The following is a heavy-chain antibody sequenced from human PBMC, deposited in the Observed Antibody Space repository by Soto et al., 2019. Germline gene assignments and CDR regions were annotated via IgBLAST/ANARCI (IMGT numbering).Heavy chain of an antibody. Sequence: GGSLRLSCAASGFTFSSYAMSWVRQAPGKGLEWVSAISGSGGSTYYADSVKGRFTISRDNSKNTLYLQMNSLRAEDTAVYYWARPPGKRRLHLGEHAPYWFDPWGQGTLVTVSS. V-gene: IGHV3-23*01. CDR2: ISGSGGST. J-gene: IGHJ5*02. CDR1: GFTFSSYA. D-gene: IGHD3-16*01. CDR3: ARPPGKRRLHLGEHAPYWFDP.